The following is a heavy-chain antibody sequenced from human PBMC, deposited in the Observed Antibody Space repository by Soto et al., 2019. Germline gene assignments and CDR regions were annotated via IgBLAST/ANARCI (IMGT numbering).Heavy chain of an antibody. CDR1: GGSFSGYY. J-gene: IGHJ4*02. CDR3: ARDRTVDTAMDPEYYFDY. Sequence: PSETLSLTCAVYGGSFSGYYWSWIRQPPGKGLEWIGEINHSGSTNYNPSLKSRVTISVDTSKNRFSLKLSSVTAADTAVYYCARDRTVDTAMDPEYYFDYWGQGTLVTVSS. V-gene: IGHV4-34*01. CDR2: INHSGST. D-gene: IGHD5-18*01.